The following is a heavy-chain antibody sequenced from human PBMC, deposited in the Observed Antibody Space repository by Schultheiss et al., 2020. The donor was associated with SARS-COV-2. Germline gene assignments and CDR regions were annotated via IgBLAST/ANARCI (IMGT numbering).Heavy chain of an antibody. D-gene: IGHD6-19*01. CDR3: AKDPTGSSGL. CDR1: GFTFSNYA. J-gene: IGHJ4*02. Sequence: GGSLRLSCAASGFTFSNYAMHWVRQAPGKGLEWVANIKQDGSEKYYVDSVKGRFTISRDTSKSTLYLQMNNLRAEDTAIYYCAKDPTGSSGLWGQGTLVTVSS. V-gene: IGHV3-7*03. CDR2: IKQDGSEK.